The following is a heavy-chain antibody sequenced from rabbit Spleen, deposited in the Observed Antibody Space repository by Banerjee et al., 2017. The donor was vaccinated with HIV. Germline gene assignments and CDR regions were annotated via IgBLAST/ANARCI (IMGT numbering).Heavy chain of an antibody. Sequence: QSLEESGGDLVKPGASLTVTCTVSGFSFSSNWICWVRQAPGKGLEWIACINTNNGDTDYANWPKGRFTISKTSSTTVTLQMTSLTAADTATYFCASDIRGYGAFDLWGPGTLVTVS. V-gene: IGHV1S40*01. D-gene: IGHD1-1*01. J-gene: IGHJ4*01. CDR3: ASDIRGYGAFDL. CDR1: GFSFSSNW. CDR2: INTNNGDT.